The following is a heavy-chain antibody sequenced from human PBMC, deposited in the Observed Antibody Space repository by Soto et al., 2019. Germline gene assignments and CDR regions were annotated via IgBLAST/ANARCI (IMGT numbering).Heavy chain of an antibody. D-gene: IGHD3-22*01. CDR3: AKEYYYDSTGGPDFDY. J-gene: IGHJ4*02. CDR2: ISYDGSNK. Sequence: SLRLSCAASGFTFSSYGMHWVRQAPGKGLEWVAVISYDGSNKYYADSVKGRFTISRDNSKNTLYLQMNSLRAEDTAVYYCAKEYYYDSTGGPDFDYWGQGTLVTVSS. V-gene: IGHV3-30*18. CDR1: GFTFSSYG.